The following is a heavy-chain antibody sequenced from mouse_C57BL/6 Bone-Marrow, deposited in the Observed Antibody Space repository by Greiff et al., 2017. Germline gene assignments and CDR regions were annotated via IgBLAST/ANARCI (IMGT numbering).Heavy chain of an antibody. J-gene: IGHJ1*03. V-gene: IGHV1-81*01. D-gene: IGHD1-1*01. CDR3: ARGGTVVAPYWYFDV. Sequence: QVQLKESGAELARPGASVKLSCKASGYTFTSYGISWVKQRTGQGLEWIGDLYPRSGNTYYNEKFKGKATLTADKSSSTAYMELRSLTSEDSAVYFCARGGTVVAPYWYFDVWGTGTTVTVSS. CDR2: LYPRSGNT. CDR1: GYTFTSYG.